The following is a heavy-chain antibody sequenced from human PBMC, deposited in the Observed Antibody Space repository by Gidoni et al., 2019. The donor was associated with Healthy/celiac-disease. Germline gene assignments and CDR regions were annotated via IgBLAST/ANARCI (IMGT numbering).Heavy chain of an antibody. D-gene: IGHD6-19*01. CDR1: GFPFSSYA. CDR2: ISSNGGST. V-gene: IGHV3-64*01. CDR3: ARVAVWLAAYDY. Sequence: EVQLVESGGGLVQPGGSLRLSCAASGFPFSSYAMHWVRQAPGKGLEYVSAISSNGGSTYYANSVKGRFTISRDNSKNTLYLQMGSLRAEDMAVYYCARVAVWLAAYDYWGQGTLVTVSS. J-gene: IGHJ4*02.